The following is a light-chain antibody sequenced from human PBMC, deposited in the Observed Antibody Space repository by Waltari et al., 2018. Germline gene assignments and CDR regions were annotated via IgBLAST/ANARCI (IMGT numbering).Light chain of an antibody. V-gene: IGLV2-23*03. CDR1: SSDVGSNNL. CDR3: CSYAGSGTFVV. J-gene: IGLJ2*01. Sequence: QSALTQPASVSGSPGQSITISCTVTSSDVGSNNLVSWYQQQPGQAPNVFIYEGSERRSGISNRFSGSKSGITASLTISGLQPEDEADYYCCSYAGSGTFVVFGGGTKLTVL. CDR2: EGS.